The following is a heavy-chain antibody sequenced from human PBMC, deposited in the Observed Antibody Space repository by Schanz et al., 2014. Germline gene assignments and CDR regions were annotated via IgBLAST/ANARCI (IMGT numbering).Heavy chain of an antibody. V-gene: IGHV3-23*04. CDR2: IGTSGGT. J-gene: IGHJ5*02. CDR3: TRDVRLDRRGNWFDP. D-gene: IGHD1-1*01. CDR1: GFTFSNYW. Sequence: EVQLVESGGGLVQPGGSLRLSCVASGFTFSNYWMTWVRQAPGKGLEWVSTIGTSGGTNYAESVKGRFTISRDNSKNSLYLQMNSLRAEDTAVYYCTRDVRLDRRGNWFDPWGQGTLVTVSS.